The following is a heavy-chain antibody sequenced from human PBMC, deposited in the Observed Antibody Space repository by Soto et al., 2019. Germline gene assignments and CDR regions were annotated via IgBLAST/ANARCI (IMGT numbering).Heavy chain of an antibody. CDR2: IYYSGST. V-gene: IGHV4-59*01. CDR3: AGFGENYYFDY. CDR1: GGSISSYY. J-gene: IGHJ4*02. Sequence: PSETLFLTCTVSGGSISSYYWSWIRQPPGKGLEWIGYIYYSGSTNYNPSLKSRVTISVDTSKNQFSLKLSSVTAADTAVYYCAGFGENYYFDYWGQGTLVTVSS. D-gene: IGHD3-10*01.